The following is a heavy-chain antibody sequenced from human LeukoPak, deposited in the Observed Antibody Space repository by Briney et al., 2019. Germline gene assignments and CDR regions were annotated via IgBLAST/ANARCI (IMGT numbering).Heavy chain of an antibody. CDR1: GYTFTAYY. V-gene: IGHV1-2*02. CDR2: INPNSGGT. CDR3: ARAQNRYCSSTSCPIDY. J-gene: IGHJ4*02. Sequence: ASVKVSCKASGYTFTAYYMHWVRQAPGQGLEWMGWINPNSGGTNYAQKFQGRVTMTRDTSISTAYMELSRLRSDDTAMYYCARAQNRYCSSTSCPIDYWGQGTLVTVSS. D-gene: IGHD2-2*01.